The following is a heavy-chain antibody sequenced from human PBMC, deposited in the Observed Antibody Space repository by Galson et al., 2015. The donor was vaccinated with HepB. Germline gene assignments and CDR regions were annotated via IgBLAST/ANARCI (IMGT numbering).Heavy chain of an antibody. D-gene: IGHD6-6*01. Sequence: SLRLSCAASGFTFSSYSMNWVRQAPGKGLEWVSYISSSSSTIYYADSVKGRFTISRDNAKNSLYLQMNSLRAEDTAVYYCARESQIAAVHFDYWGQGTLVTVSS. CDR3: ARESQIAAVHFDY. CDR2: ISSSSSTI. J-gene: IGHJ4*02. V-gene: IGHV3-48*04. CDR1: GFTFSSYS.